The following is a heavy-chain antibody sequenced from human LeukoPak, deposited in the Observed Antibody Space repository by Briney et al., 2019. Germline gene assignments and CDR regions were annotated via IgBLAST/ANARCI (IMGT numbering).Heavy chain of an antibody. Sequence: SETLPLTCTVSGGSISSYYWGWIRQPAGKGLEWIGHIYTSGRTNYNPSLKSRLTMSVDTSKNQFPLKLSFVTAADTAVYYCARVGGIVAAGLFDYWGQGTLVTVSS. CDR2: IYTSGRT. CDR3: ARVGGIVAAGLFDY. V-gene: IGHV4-4*07. D-gene: IGHD6-13*01. CDR1: GGSISSYY. J-gene: IGHJ4*02.